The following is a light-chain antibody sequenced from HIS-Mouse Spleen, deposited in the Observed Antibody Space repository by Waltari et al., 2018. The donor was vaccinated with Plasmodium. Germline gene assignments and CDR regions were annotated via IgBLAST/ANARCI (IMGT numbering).Light chain of an antibody. CDR1: SSDVGSYNL. CDR3: CSYAGSSTWV. Sequence: QSALPQPASVSACQPGQSTPISCTGTSSDVGSYNLVPWYQQHPGKAPNLMIYEGSKRPSGVSNRFSGSKSGNTASLTISGLQAEDEADYYCCSYAGSSTWVFGGGTKLTVL. J-gene: IGLJ3*02. V-gene: IGLV2-23*01. CDR2: EGS.